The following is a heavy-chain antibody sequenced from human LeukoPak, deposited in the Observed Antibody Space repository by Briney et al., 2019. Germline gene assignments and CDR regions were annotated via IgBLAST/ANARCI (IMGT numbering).Heavy chain of an antibody. Sequence: GGSLRLSCAASGFTVSSNYMSWVRQAPGKGLEWVTVIYSGGSTYYADSVKGRFTIYRDNPKNTLHLQMNSLRAEDTAVYYCARGSSGYDYYFDYWGQGTLVTVSS. CDR2: IYSGGST. J-gene: IGHJ4*02. D-gene: IGHD5-12*01. CDR1: GFTVSSNY. CDR3: ARGSSGYDYYFDY. V-gene: IGHV3-66*01.